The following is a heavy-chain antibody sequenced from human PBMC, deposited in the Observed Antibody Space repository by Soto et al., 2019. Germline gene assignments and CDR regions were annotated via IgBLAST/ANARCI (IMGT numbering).Heavy chain of an antibody. CDR3: ARWLSSGRRSNYYYYGMDV. V-gene: IGHV4-59*07. Sequence: PSDTLSLTCTVSGGTINSYYGSWIRQPPGKGLEWIGYIYYSGSTNYNPSLKSRVTISVDTSKNLFSLKLSSVTAADTAVYYCARWLSSGRRSNYYYYGMDVWAQGTTGTVPS. D-gene: IGHD6-19*01. CDR2: IYYSGST. CDR1: GGTINSYY. J-gene: IGHJ6*01.